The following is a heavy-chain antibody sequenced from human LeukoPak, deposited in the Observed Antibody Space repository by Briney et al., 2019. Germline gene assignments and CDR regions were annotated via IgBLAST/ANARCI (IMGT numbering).Heavy chain of an antibody. J-gene: IGHJ4*02. CDR1: GYTFTGYY. Sequence: ASVKVSCKASGYTFTGYYMHWVRQAPGQGLEWMGWINPNSGGTNYAQKFQGRVTMTRDTSISTAYMEPSRLRSDDTAVYYCARDLGGITIFGVVIILDYWGLGTLVTVSS. CDR2: INPNSGGT. D-gene: IGHD3-3*01. CDR3: ARDLGGITIFGVVIILDY. V-gene: IGHV1-2*02.